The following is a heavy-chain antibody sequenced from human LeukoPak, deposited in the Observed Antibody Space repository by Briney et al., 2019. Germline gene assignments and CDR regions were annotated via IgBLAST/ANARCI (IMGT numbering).Heavy chain of an antibody. Sequence: GGTLRLSCAVSGLTFSSYCMHWVRQAPGKGLEWVAFIRYDGRNKYYADSVKGRFTISRDNSKNTLYLQMNSVRAEDTAVYYCAELVITMIGGVWGKGTTVTISS. D-gene: IGHD3-10*02. CDR1: GLTFSSYC. V-gene: IGHV3-30*02. CDR2: IRYDGRNK. J-gene: IGHJ6*04. CDR3: AELVITMIGGV.